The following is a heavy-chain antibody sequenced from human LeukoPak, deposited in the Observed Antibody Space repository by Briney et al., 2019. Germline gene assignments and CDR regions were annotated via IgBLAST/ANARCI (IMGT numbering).Heavy chain of an antibody. J-gene: IGHJ4*02. CDR2: INHFGST. V-gene: IGHV4-34*01. CDR1: GGSFIGYY. D-gene: IGHD1-26*01. CDR3: ARIRSRKWGFDY. Sequence: SETLSLTCAVYGGSFIGYYWSWIRQPPGKGLEWIGEINHFGSTNYNPSLKSRVAISIDTSKNQFSLKLSSVTAADTAVYYCARIRSRKWGFDYWGQGTLVTVSS.